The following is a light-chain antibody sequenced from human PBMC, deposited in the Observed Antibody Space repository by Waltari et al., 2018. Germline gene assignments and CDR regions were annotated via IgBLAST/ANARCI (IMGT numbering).Light chain of an antibody. V-gene: IGKV3-20*01. CDR3: QKYGSLPAT. J-gene: IGKJ1*01. CDR2: DAS. CDR1: QSISRS. Sequence: EIMLTQSPGTLSLSPGERAPLPCRASQSISRSLAWYQQKPGQAPRLLIYDASSRATGIPDRFSGSGSGTDFSLTISRLEPEDFAVYYCQKYGSLPATFGQGTKVEIK.